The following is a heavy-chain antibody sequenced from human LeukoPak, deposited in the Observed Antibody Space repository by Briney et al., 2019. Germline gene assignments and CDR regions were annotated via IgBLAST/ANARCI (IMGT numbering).Heavy chain of an antibody. V-gene: IGHV4-39*07. CDR1: GGSISSSGYY. D-gene: IGHD6-13*01. Sequence: SETLSLTCTVSGGSISSSGYYWGWIRQPPGKGLEWIGGIYYSGSTYYNPSLKSRVTISVDTSKNQFSLKLSSVTAADTAVYYCARLVTAAGTTSENYYYYGMDVWGQGTTVTVSS. J-gene: IGHJ6*02. CDR3: ARLVTAAGTTSENYYYYGMDV. CDR2: IYYSGST.